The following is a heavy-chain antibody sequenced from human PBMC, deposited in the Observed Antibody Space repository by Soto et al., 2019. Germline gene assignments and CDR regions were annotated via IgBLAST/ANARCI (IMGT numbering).Heavy chain of an antibody. CDR3: AKAPGVATIKSHFDY. J-gene: IGHJ4*02. D-gene: IGHD5-12*01. Sequence: EVELLESGGGLVQPGGSLRLSCVVSGLTFRSHAMYWVRQAPGQGLEWVAGISGGGYTAYYPDSVRGRFTISRDNSKNTVYPQLATLRVDDTAVYYCAKAPGVATIKSHFDYWGQGTLVTVST. CDR2: ISGGGYTA. CDR1: GLTFRSHA. V-gene: IGHV3-23*01.